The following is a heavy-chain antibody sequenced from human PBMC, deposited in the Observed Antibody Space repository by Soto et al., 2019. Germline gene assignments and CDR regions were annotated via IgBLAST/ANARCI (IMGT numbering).Heavy chain of an antibody. Sequence: QVQLVESGGGVVQPGRSLRLSCAASGFIFSGYTMHWVRQAPGKGLEWVALIWYDGSKKDYSASVKGRITISRDFSKNTLYLQMNSLRAEDTAVYYCARETPYYFDYWGQGALVTVSS. V-gene: IGHV3-33*01. CDR3: ARETPYYFDY. J-gene: IGHJ4*02. CDR1: GFIFSGYT. CDR2: IWYDGSKK.